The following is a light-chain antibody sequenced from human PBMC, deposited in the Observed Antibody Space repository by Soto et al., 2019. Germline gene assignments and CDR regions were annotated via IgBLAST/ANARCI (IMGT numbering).Light chain of an antibody. Sequence: DIQMTQSPSTLSASVGDRVTITGRASQSINSWLAWYQQKPGKAPKLLIYKASTLESGVPSRFGGSGSGTEFPLTISSLQPDDFATYYCQQYNSYSWTFGQGTKVDSK. V-gene: IGKV1-5*03. CDR3: QQYNSYSWT. CDR2: KAS. CDR1: QSINSW. J-gene: IGKJ1*01.